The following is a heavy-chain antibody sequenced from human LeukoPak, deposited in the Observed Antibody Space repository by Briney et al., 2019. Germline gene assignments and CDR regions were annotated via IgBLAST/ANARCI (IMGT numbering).Heavy chain of an antibody. V-gene: IGHV4-59*01. D-gene: IGHD6-6*01. J-gene: IGHJ6*03. CDR1: GGSFGSYY. CDR3: ARAPGAARPPYYYYYYYMDV. Sequence: SETLSLTCTVSGGSFGSYYWSWIRQPPGKGLEWVGYIYYSGSTNYNPSLKSRVTISVDTSKNQFSLKLSSVTAADTAVYYCARAPGAARPPYYYYYYYMDVWGKGTTVTVSS. CDR2: IYYSGST.